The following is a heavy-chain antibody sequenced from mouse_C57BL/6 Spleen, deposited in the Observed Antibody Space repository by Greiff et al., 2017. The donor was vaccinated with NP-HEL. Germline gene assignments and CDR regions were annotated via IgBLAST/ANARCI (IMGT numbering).Heavy chain of an antibody. CDR3: ARPYYDGYYGSWFAY. J-gene: IGHJ3*01. V-gene: IGHV5-17*01. D-gene: IGHD2-3*01. Sequence: EVQGVESGGGLVKPGGSLKLSCAASGFTFSDYGMHWVRQAPEKGLEWVAYISSGSSTIYYADTVKGRFTISRDNAKNTLFLQMTSLRSEDTAMYYCARPYYDGYYGSWFAYGGQGTLVTVSA. CDR1: GFTFSDYG. CDR2: ISSGSSTI.